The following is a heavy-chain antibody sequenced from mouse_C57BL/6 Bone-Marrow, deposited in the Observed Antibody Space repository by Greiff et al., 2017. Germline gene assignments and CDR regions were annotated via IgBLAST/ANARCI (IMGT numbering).Heavy chain of an antibody. V-gene: IGHV7-3*01. CDR1: GFTFTDYY. CDR2: IRNKANGYTT. CDR3: ASGLYFDY. Sequence: EVKLMESGGGLVQPGGSLSLSCAASGFTFTDYYMSWVRQPPGKALEWLGFIRNKANGYTTEYSASVKGRFTISRDNSQSSLYLQMNALRDEDRATYYCASGLYFDYWGQGTTLTVSS. J-gene: IGHJ2*01.